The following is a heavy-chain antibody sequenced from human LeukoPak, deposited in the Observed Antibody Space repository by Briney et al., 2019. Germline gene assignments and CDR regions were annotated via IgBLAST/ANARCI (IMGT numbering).Heavy chain of an antibody. Sequence: GGSLRLSCAASGFSLTNFDMNWVRQAPGKGLEWVAVIWYDGSNKYYADSVKGRFTISRDNSKNTLYLQMNSLRAEDTAVYYCARESSPLYYYDSSGYPPYDFDIWGQGTMVTVSS. CDR3: ARESSPLYYYDSSGYPPYDFDI. J-gene: IGHJ3*02. D-gene: IGHD3-22*01. V-gene: IGHV3-33*08. CDR2: IWYDGSNK. CDR1: GFSLTNFD.